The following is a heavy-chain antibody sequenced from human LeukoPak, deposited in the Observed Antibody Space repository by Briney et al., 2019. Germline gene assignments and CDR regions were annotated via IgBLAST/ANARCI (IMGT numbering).Heavy chain of an antibody. D-gene: IGHD2-15*01. Sequence: ASVKVSCKASGYTFTGYYMHWVRQAPGQGLEWMGWINPNSGGTNYAQKFQGRVTMTRDTSISTAYMELSRLRSDDTAVYYRARVYVCSGGSCYGNWFDPWGQGTLVTVSS. CDR2: INPNSGGT. J-gene: IGHJ5*02. CDR3: ARVYVCSGGSCYGNWFDP. CDR1: GYTFTGYY. V-gene: IGHV1-2*02.